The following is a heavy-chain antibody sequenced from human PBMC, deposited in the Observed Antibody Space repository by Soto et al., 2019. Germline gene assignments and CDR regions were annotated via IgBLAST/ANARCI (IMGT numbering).Heavy chain of an antibody. Sequence: QVRLVQSGAEVKKPGASVKVSCKASGYTFTSYGISWVRQAPGQGLEWMGWISAYNGNTNYAQKLQGRVTMTTDTATSTAYMELRSLRSDDTAVYYGARTPAPTGFPYYYYGMDVWGQGTTVTVSS. J-gene: IGHJ6*02. V-gene: IGHV1-18*01. CDR3: ARTPAPTGFPYYYYGMDV. CDR1: GYTFTSYG. D-gene: IGHD6-25*01. CDR2: ISAYNGNT.